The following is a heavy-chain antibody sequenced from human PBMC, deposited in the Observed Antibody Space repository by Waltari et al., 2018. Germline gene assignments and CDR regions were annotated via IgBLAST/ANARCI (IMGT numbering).Heavy chain of an antibody. Sequence: QVQLQQWGAGLLKPSETLSLTCAVYGGSFSGYYWSWIRQPPGKGLEWSGEINHRGSTNYNPSLKSRVTISVDTSKNQFSLKLSSVTAADTAVYYCARRGDFWSGRLRSNWFDPWGQGTLVTVSS. V-gene: IGHV4-34*01. D-gene: IGHD3-3*01. CDR3: ARRGDFWSGRLRSNWFDP. CDR1: GGSFSGYY. CDR2: INHRGST. J-gene: IGHJ5*02.